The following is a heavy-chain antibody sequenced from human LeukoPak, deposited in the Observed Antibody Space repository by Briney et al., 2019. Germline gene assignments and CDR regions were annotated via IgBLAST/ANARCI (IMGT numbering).Heavy chain of an antibody. CDR2: INYSGST. D-gene: IGHD6-13*01. Sequence: SETLSLTCTVSGGSISSYFWTWIRQSPGKGLEWIGYINYSGSTNYNPSLKSRVTISVDTSKNQFSLKLSSVTAADTAVYYCARHTDIAPLSSLKYWGQGTVVTVSS. CDR1: GGSISSYF. V-gene: IGHV4-59*08. CDR3: ARHTDIAPLSSLKY. J-gene: IGHJ4*02.